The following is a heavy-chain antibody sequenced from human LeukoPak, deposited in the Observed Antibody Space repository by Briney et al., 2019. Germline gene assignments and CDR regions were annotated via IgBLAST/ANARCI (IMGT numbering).Heavy chain of an antibody. CDR1: GGSISSYY. D-gene: IGHD1-1*01. J-gene: IGHJ4*02. CDR3: VRNDLTYFDY. V-gene: IGHV4-59*01. Sequence: PSETLSLTCTVSGGSISSYYWSWIRQPPGKGLEWIGYIYYSGSTNYNPSLKGRVTISVVTSKNQFSLKLSSVTAADTAVYYCVRNDLTYFDYWGQGTLVTVSS. CDR2: IYYSGST.